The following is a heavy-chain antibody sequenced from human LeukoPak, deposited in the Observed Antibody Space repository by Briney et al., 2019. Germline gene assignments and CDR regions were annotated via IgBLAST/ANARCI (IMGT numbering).Heavy chain of an antibody. CDR1: GFTFSNTW. CDR3: AAQGGSGDLRY. Sequence: GGSLRLSCAASGFTFSNTWMNWVRQAPRKGLEWVGRIKRIIDGGTTAYAAPVSGRFTVSRDDSINTLYLQMSSLKTEDTAVYYCAAQGGSGDLRYRGQGTPGTVSS. CDR2: IKRIIDGGTT. D-gene: IGHD4-17*01. V-gene: IGHV3-15*01. J-gene: IGHJ4*02.